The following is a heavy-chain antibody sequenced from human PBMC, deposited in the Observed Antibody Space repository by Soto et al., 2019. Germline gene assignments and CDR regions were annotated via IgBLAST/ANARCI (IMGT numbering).Heavy chain of an antibody. CDR3: ARGRGSTSWYYFDY. J-gene: IGHJ4*02. Sequence: ASVKVSCKTSGNTFTSYDRNWVGQAPGQGLEWMGWMRPNSGTTGYAGKFQGRVSMTRNTSISTAYMELSGLTSEDTAVYYCARGRGSTSWYYFDYWGQGTQVTVSS. D-gene: IGHD6-13*01. V-gene: IGHV1-8*01. CDR1: GNTFTSYD. CDR2: MRPNSGTT.